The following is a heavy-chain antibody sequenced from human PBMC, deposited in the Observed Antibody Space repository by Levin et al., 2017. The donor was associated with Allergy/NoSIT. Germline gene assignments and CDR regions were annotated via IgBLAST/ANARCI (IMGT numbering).Heavy chain of an antibody. Sequence: KVSCKGSGYSFTSYWIGWVRQMPGKGLEWMGIIYPGDSDTRYSPSFQGQVTISADKSISTAYLQWSSLKASDTAMYYCARALGVRGVIGAFDIWGQGTMVTVSS. J-gene: IGHJ3*02. CDR2: IYPGDSDT. CDR3: ARALGVRGVIGAFDI. D-gene: IGHD3-10*01. V-gene: IGHV5-51*01. CDR1: GYSFTSYW.